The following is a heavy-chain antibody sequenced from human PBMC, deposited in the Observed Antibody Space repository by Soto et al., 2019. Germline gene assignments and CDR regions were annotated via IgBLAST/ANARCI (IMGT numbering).Heavy chain of an antibody. D-gene: IGHD1-7*01. CDR2: ISGSGGST. Sequence: GGSLRLSCAASGFTFSSYAMSWVRQAPGKGLEWVSAISGSGGSTYYADSVKGRFTISRDNSKNTLYLQMISLRAEDTAVYYCARANLHPPKRGDAFDFWGQGTMVTVSS. CDR1: GFTFSSYA. CDR3: ARANLHPPKRGDAFDF. J-gene: IGHJ3*01. V-gene: IGHV3-23*01.